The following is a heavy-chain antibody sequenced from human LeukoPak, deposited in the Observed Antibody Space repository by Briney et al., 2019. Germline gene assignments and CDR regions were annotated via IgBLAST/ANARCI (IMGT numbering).Heavy chain of an antibody. Sequence: PGGSLRLSCAASGFTFSSYGMHWVRQAPGKGLEWVAVIWYDLCNNYYAHSLTAPFPISRDNSKNTLYLQMNSLGAEDTAVYYCAKDSYYDSSGYYRWGQGTLVTVSS. CDR1: GFTFSSYG. D-gene: IGHD3-22*01. J-gene: IGHJ4*02. V-gene: IGHV3-33*06. CDR3: AKDSYYDSSGYYR. CDR2: IWYDLCNN.